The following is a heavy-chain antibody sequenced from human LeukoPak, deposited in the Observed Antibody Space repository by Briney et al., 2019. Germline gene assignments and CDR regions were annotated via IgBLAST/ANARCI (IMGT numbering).Heavy chain of an antibody. V-gene: IGHV4-39*01. CDR3: ARQYYDFWSGYYYYYGMDV. CDR2: IDYSGST. CDR1: GGSISSSSYY. Sequence: SETLSLTCTVSGGSISSSSYYWGWLRQPPGKGLEWIGSIDYSGSTYYNPSLKSRVTISVDTSKNQFSLKLSSVTAADTAVYYCARQYYDFWSGYYYYYGMDVWGQGTTVTVSS. J-gene: IGHJ6*02. D-gene: IGHD3-3*01.